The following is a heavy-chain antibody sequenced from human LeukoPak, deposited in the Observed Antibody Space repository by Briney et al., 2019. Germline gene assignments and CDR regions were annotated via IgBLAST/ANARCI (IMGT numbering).Heavy chain of an antibody. CDR2: IKQDGSEK. CDR1: GFTFSSYW. J-gene: IGHJ4*02. CDR3: ARVGNSSSWPFDY. D-gene: IGHD6-13*01. V-gene: IGHV3-7*01. Sequence: GGSLRLSCAASGFTFSSYWMSWVRQAPGKGLEWVANIKQDGSEKYYVDSVEGRFTISRDNAKNSLYLQMNSLRAEDTAVYYCARVGNSSSWPFDYWGQGTLVTVSS.